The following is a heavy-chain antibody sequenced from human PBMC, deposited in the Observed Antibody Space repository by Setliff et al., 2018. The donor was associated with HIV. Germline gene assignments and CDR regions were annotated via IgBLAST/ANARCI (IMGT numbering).Heavy chain of an antibody. D-gene: IGHD2-8*01. CDR1: GGSISSGSYY. V-gene: IGHV4-61*02. CDR3: ASSPIITNGYYFDY. CDR2: IYTTGIT. J-gene: IGHJ4*02. Sequence: SETLSLTCTVSGGSISSGSYYWSWIRQPAGKGLEWIGRIYTTGITNYIPSLKSRVTISLDTSKNQFSLKLSSVTAADTAVYYCASSPIITNGYYFDYWGPGTLVTVSS.